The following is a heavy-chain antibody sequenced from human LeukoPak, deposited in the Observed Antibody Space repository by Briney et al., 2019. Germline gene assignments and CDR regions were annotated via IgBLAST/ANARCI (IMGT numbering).Heavy chain of an antibody. V-gene: IGHV4-59*01. CDR2: IYYSGST. J-gene: IGHJ4*02. Sequence: SETLSLTCAVYGGSFSGYYWSWIRQPPGKGLEWIGYIYYSGSTNYNPSLKSRVTISVDTSKNQFSLKLSSVTAADTAVYYCARADAYCGGDCYSNWGQGTLVTVSS. CDR1: GGSFSGYY. CDR3: ARADAYCGGDCYSN. D-gene: IGHD2-21*02.